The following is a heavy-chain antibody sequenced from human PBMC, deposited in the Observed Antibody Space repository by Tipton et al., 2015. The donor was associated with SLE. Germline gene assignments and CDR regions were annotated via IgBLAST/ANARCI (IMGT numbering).Heavy chain of an antibody. V-gene: IGHV3-74*01. CDR3: ARAPTISVAGTTDPFGMDV. Sequence: GSLRLSCAASGFTFHNYWMHWVRQAPGKGLVWVSRLSTDGSGTTYADSVKGRLTISRDNAKNTLYLQMRSLRVEDTGIYYCARAPTISVAGTTDPFGMDVWGPGTRVTVSS. J-gene: IGHJ6*02. CDR1: GFTFHNYW. CDR2: LSTDGSGT. D-gene: IGHD6-19*01.